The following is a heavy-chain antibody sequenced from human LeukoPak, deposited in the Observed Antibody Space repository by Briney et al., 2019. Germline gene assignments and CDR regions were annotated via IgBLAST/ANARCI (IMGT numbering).Heavy chain of an antibody. CDR2: IYHSGST. Sequence: PSETLSLTCTVSGYSISSGYYWGWIRQPPGKELEWIGSIYHSGSTYYNPSLKSRVTISVDTSKNQFSLKLSSVTAADTAVYYCARGVGDFWSGYQDAFDIWGQGTMVTVSS. CDR1: GYSISSGYY. V-gene: IGHV4-38-2*02. D-gene: IGHD3-3*01. CDR3: ARGVGDFWSGYQDAFDI. J-gene: IGHJ3*02.